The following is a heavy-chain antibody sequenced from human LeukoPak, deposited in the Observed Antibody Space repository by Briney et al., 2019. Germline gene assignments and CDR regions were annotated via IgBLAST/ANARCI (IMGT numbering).Heavy chain of an antibody. V-gene: IGHV4-59*01. Sequence: SETLSLTCVVYGGSFSSYYWSWIRQPPGKGLEWIGYIYYSGSTSYNPSLKSRVTISVDTSKNQFSLKLSSVTAADTAVYYCARGGDGYNWDFDYWGQGTLVTVSS. J-gene: IGHJ4*02. CDR1: GGSFSSYY. CDR2: IYYSGST. CDR3: ARGGDGYNWDFDY. D-gene: IGHD5-24*01.